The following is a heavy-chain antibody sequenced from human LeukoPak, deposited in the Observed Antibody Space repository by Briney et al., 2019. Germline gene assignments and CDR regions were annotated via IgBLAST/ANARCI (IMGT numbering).Heavy chain of an antibody. J-gene: IGHJ4*02. CDR1: GGSISSGGYS. CDR3: ARGVAVAADYFDY. V-gene: IGHV4-30-2*01. D-gene: IGHD6-19*01. CDR2: IYHSGST. Sequence: SETLSLTCAVSGGSISSGGYSWSWIRQPPGKGLEWIGYIYHSGSTYYNPSLKSRVTISVGRSKNQFSLKLSSVTAADTAVYYCARGVAVAADYFDYWGQGTLVTVSS.